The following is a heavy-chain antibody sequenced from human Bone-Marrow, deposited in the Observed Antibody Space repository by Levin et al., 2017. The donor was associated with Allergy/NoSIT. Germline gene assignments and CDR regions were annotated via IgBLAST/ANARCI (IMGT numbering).Heavy chain of an antibody. D-gene: IGHD4-17*01. CDR1: GGSFRGHY. Sequence: SQTLSLTCAVYGGSFRGHYWSWIRPPPGQGLEWIGEVNHSGYTNYMPSLKSRVTISVDTSKNQFSLTLTSVTAADSAVYYCVTGVSSVTTDALDFWGQGTTVTVSS. J-gene: IGHJ3*01. CDR2: VNHSGYT. V-gene: IGHV4-34*01. CDR3: VTGVSSVTTDALDF.